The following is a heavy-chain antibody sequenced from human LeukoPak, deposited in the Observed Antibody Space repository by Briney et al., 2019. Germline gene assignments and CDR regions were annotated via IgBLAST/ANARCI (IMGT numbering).Heavy chain of an antibody. CDR3: ARTARVFDY. J-gene: IGHJ4*02. CDR1: GGSISSSSYY. CDR2: IYYSGST. Sequence: SETLSLTCTVSGGSISSSSYYWGWIRQPPGKGLEWIGSIYYSGSTYYNPSLKSRVTISVDTSKNQFSLKLSSVTAADTAVYYCARTARVFDYWGQGILVTVSS. V-gene: IGHV4-39*07.